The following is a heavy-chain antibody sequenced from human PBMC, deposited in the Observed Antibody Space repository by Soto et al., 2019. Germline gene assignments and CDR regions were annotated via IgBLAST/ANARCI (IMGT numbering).Heavy chain of an antibody. CDR1: GFPFSHAW. CDR3: ATETTYSGYDPQLT. CDR2: IKSKAEGGAT. Sequence: GGSLRLSCATSGFPFSHAWMNWVRQVPGRGLEWVGLIKSKAEGGATDYAAPAKGRFTISRDDSKSTVFLQMDSLKTEDTAVYYCATETTYSGYDPQLTWGQGALVTVSS. J-gene: IGHJ4*02. V-gene: IGHV3-15*07. D-gene: IGHD5-12*01.